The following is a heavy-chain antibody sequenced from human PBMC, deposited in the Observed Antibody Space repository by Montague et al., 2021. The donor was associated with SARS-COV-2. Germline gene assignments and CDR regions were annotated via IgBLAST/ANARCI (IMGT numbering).Heavy chain of an antibody. D-gene: IGHD5-18*01. J-gene: IGHJ4*02. Sequence: SLRLSCAASGFTFSSYAMSWVRQAPGNGLEWVSAISGSGGSTYYADSVKGRFTISRDNSKSTLYLQMNSLRAEDTAVYYCAKASWIQLWFRTPYFDYWGQGTLVTVSS. CDR3: AKASWIQLWFRTPYFDY. CDR2: ISGSGGST. CDR1: GFTFSSYA. V-gene: IGHV3-23*01.